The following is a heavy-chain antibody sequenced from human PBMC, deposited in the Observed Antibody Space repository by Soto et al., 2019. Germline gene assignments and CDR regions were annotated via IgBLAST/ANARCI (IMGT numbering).Heavy chain of an antibody. D-gene: IGHD6-13*01. Sequence: WGSLRLSCAASGFTFSSYAMHWVRQAPGKGLEWVAVISYDGSNKYYADSVKGRFTISRDNSKNTLYLQMNSLRAEDTAVYYCARDADSSSWSNWFDPWGQGTLVTVSS. V-gene: IGHV3-30*04. CDR2: ISYDGSNK. CDR1: GFTFSSYA. CDR3: ARDADSSSWSNWFDP. J-gene: IGHJ5*02.